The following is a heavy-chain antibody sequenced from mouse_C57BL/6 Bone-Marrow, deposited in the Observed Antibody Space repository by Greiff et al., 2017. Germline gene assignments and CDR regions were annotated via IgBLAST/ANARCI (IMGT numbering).Heavy chain of an antibody. CDR2: IYPGSGST. V-gene: IGHV1-55*01. CDR3: SRVDDGYCYFDY. CDR1: GYTFTSYW. J-gene: IGHJ2*01. D-gene: IGHD2-3*01. Sequence: VKLQESGAELVKPGASVKMSCKASGYTFTSYWITWVKQRPGQGLEWIGDIYPGSGSTNYNEKFKSKATLTVDTSSSTAYMLLSSLTSEDSAVYYCSRVDDGYCYFDYWGQGTTLTVSS.